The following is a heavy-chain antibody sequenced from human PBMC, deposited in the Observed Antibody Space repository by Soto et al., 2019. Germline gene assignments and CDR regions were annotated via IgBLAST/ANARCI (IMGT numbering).Heavy chain of an antibody. V-gene: IGHV1-24*01. CDR1: GYTLTELS. CDR2: FDPEDGET. D-gene: IGHD3-3*01. J-gene: IGHJ4*02. CDR3: ATGLLRFLEWFPDY. Sequence: ASVKVSCKVSGYTLTELSMHWVRQAPGKGLEWMGGFDPEDGETIYAQKIQGRVTMTEDTSTDTAYIELSSLRYEDTAVYYCATGLLRFLEWFPDYWGQGTLVTVSS.